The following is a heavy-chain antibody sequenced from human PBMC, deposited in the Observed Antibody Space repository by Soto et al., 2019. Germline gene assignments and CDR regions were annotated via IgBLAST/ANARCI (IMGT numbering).Heavy chain of an antibody. CDR3: ARDMSVWFGELLYRPFDP. CDR1: GYTFTSYY. Sequence: VASVKVSCKASGYTFTSYYMHWVRQAPGQGLEWMGIINPSGGSTSYAQKFQGRVTMTRDTSTSTVYMELSSLRSEDTAVYYCARDMSVWFGELLYRPFDPWGQGTLVTVSS. V-gene: IGHV1-46*01. CDR2: INPSGGST. J-gene: IGHJ5*02. D-gene: IGHD3-10*01.